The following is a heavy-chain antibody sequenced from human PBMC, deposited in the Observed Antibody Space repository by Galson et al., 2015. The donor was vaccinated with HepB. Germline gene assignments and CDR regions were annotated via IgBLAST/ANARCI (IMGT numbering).Heavy chain of an antibody. V-gene: IGHV1-2*04. J-gene: IGHJ6*02. CDR2: INPNSGGT. CDR3: AREAAASYYYYGMGV. CDR1: GYTFTGYY. Sequence: SVKVSCKASGYTFTGYYMHWVRQAPGQGLEWMGWINPNSGGTNYAQKFQGWVTMTRDTSISTAYMELSRLRSDDTAVYYCAREAAASYYYYGMGVWGQGTTVTVSS. D-gene: IGHD6-13*01.